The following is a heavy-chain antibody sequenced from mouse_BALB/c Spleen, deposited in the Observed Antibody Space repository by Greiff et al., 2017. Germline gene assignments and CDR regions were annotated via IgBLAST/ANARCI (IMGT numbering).Heavy chain of an antibody. CDR1: GYTFTDYA. CDR3: ARVTTVVADYAMDY. Sequence: VKLMESGAELVRPGVSVKISCKGSGYTFTDYAMHWVKQSHAKSLEWIGVISTYYGDASYNQKFKGKATMTVDKSSSTAYMELARLTSEDSAIYYCARVTTVVADYAMDYWGQGTSVTVSS. V-gene: IGHV1S137*01. CDR2: ISTYYGDA. D-gene: IGHD1-1*01. J-gene: IGHJ4*01.